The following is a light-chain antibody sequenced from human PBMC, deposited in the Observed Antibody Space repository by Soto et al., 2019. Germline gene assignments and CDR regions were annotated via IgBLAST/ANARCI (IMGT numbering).Light chain of an antibody. J-gene: IGKJ3*01. V-gene: IGKV1-5*03. CDR1: QNIDSW. CDR3: QQYDNYPFT. Sequence: DIQMTQSPSTLSASVGDRVTITCRASQNIDSWLAWYQQRPGKAPNLLIYKASTLESGVPSRFSGSGSGTEFTLTISSLQPDGFATYYCQQYDNYPFTFGPGTKVDIK. CDR2: KAS.